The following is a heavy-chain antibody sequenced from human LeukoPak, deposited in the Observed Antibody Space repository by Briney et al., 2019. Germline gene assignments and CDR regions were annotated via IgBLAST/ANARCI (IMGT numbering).Heavy chain of an antibody. Sequence: ASVKVSSKASGYTFTGYYMHWVRQAPGQGLEWMGWINPNSGGTNYAQKFQGRVTMTRDTSISTAYMELSRLRSDDTAVYYCARVWISDSSGYFWFDPWGQGTLVTVSS. CDR3: ARVWISDSSGYFWFDP. CDR2: INPNSGGT. D-gene: IGHD3-22*01. J-gene: IGHJ5*02. V-gene: IGHV1-2*02. CDR1: GYTFTGYY.